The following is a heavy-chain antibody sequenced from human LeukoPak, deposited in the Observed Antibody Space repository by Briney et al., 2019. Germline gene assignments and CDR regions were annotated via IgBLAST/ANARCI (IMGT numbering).Heavy chain of an antibody. V-gene: IGHV5-51*01. Sequence: GESLKISCKGSGYSFTSYWIGWVRQMPGKSLEWMGIIYPGDSETRYTPSFQGQVTISVDKSLTTADLQWNSLKASDTAMYYCARQTAMGRSGDYWGQGTLVTVSS. CDR2: IYPGDSET. CDR1: GYSFTSYW. D-gene: IGHD5-18*01. J-gene: IGHJ4*02. CDR3: ARQTAMGRSGDY.